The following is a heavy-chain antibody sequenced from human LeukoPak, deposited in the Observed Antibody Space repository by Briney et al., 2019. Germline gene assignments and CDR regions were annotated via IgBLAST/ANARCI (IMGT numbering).Heavy chain of an antibody. CDR2: IYYSGST. D-gene: IGHD3-10*01. V-gene: IGHV4-59*08. CDR3: ARGYYGYSYYMDV. Sequence: SETLSLTCTVSGGSISSYYWSWIRQPPGKGLEWIGYIYYSGSTNYNPSLKSRVTISVDTSKNQFSLKLSSVTAADTAVYYCARGYYGYSYYMDVWGKETTVTVSS. J-gene: IGHJ6*03. CDR1: GGSISSYY.